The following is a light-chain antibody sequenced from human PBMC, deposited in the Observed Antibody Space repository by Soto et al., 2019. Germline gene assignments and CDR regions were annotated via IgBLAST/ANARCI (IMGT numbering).Light chain of an antibody. CDR2: WAS. J-gene: IGKJ1*01. CDR3: QQYYSTPLT. Sequence: DIVMTQSPDSLAVSLGERATTNCKSSQSVLYSSNNKNYLAWYQQKPGQPPKLLIYWASTRDSCVPDRFSGSGSWTDFTLTISSLQAEYVAVYYCQQYYSTPLTFGQGTKVEIK. CDR1: QSVLYSSNNKNY. V-gene: IGKV4-1*01.